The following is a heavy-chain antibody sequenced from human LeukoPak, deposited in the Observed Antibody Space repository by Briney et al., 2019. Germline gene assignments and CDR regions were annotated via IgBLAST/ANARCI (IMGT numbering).Heavy chain of an antibody. V-gene: IGHV3-30*04. J-gene: IGHJ3*02. CDR1: GFTFSGSA. Sequence: PGGSLRLSCAASGFTFSGSAMHWVRQAPGKGLEWVAVISYDGSNKYYADSVKGRFTISRDNSKNTLYLQMNSLRAEDTAVYYCARVTSGYSYGYFTLKGGAFDIWGQGTMVTVSS. CDR3: ARVTSGYSYGYFTLKGGAFDI. D-gene: IGHD5-18*01. CDR2: ISYDGSNK.